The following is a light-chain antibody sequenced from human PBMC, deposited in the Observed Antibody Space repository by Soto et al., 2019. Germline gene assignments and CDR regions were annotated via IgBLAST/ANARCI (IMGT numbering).Light chain of an antibody. V-gene: IGKV1-39*01. J-gene: IGKJ1*01. CDR3: QQSYSTPRT. CDR2: AAS. Sequence: DIQMTQSPSSLSASVGDRVTITCRASQSISSHLNWYQQKPGKAPKLLIYAASSLQSGVPSRFSGRGSGTDFTPTISSLQPEDIATYYCQQSYSTPRTFGQGTKVEIK. CDR1: QSISSH.